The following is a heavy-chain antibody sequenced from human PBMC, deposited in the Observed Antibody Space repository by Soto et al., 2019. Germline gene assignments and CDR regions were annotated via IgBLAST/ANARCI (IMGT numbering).Heavy chain of an antibody. CDR3: AREPVITNNYYYGMDV. Sequence: GASVKVSCKASGVTFSSYAISWVRQAPVQGLEWMGWFIPIFGTANYAQKFQGRVTITADESTSTAYMELSSLRSEDTAVYYCAREPVITNNYYYGMDVWGQGTTVTVSS. V-gene: IGHV1-69*13. CDR1: GVTFSSYA. J-gene: IGHJ6*02. CDR2: FIPIFGTA. D-gene: IGHD3-22*01.